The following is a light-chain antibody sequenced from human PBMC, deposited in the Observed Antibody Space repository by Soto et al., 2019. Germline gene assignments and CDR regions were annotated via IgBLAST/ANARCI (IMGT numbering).Light chain of an antibody. Sequence: EIVLTQSPGTLSLSPGERATLSCRASQSVSSSYLAWYQQKPGQGPRLLIYGASSRATGIPDRFSGSGSGTDFTLTISRLEREDFAVYYCQQYGSSITFGQGTRLEIK. J-gene: IGKJ5*01. CDR1: QSVSSSY. CDR2: GAS. V-gene: IGKV3-20*01. CDR3: QQYGSSIT.